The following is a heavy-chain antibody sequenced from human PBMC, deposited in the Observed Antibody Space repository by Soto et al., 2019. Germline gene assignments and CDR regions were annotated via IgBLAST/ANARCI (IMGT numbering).Heavy chain of an antibody. V-gene: IGHV2-5*01. J-gene: IGHJ4*02. CDR1: GFSLTSAVG. Sequence: SGPTLVNPTQTLTLTCTFSGFSLTSAVGMGWIRQPPGKALEWLALIYWNDDKYYSPSLKGRLTITKDTSKNQMVLTMTNMDPVDTATYYCVHPGAGTSFYMFYFDYWGQGIPVTVSS. CDR3: VHPGAGTSFYMFYFDY. D-gene: IGHD3-10*01. CDR2: IYWNDDK.